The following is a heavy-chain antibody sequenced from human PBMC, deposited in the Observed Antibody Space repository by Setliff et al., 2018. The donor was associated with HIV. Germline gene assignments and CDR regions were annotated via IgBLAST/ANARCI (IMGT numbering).Heavy chain of an antibody. CDR1: AYSISSGYY. J-gene: IGHJ2*01. CDR2: IYHSGSI. D-gene: IGHD2-21*02. V-gene: IGHV4-38-2*01. CDR3: ARHDGTYCGGDCYLLGYFDL. Sequence: NLSEPLSLTCAVSAYSISSGYYWGWIRQPPGKGLEWIGSIYHSGSIYYNPSLKSRVTISVDTSKNQFSLKLSSVTAADTAVYYCARHDGTYCGGDCYLLGYFDLWGRGTLVTVSS.